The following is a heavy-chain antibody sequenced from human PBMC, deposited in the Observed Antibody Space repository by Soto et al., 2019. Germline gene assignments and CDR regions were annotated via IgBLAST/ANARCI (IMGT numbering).Heavy chain of an antibody. CDR2: ISAYTGNT. V-gene: IGHV1-18*01. D-gene: IGHD3-3*01. CDR3: ARDPNAFSITIFGVVTWANWFDP. CDR1: GYTFTSYG. Sequence: ASVKVSCKASGYTFTSYGISWVRQAPGQGLEWMGWISAYTGNTNYAQKLQGRVTMTTDTSTSTAYMELRSLRSDDTAVYYCARDPNAFSITIFGVVTWANWFDPWGQGTLVTVSS. J-gene: IGHJ5*02.